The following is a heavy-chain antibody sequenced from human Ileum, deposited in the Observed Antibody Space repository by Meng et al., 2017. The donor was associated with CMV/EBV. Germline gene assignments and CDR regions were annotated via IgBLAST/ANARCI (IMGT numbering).Heavy chain of an antibody. Sequence: SISTSTYYGGWIRQPPGKGLEWIGSIYYSGITYYNPSLKSRLTISVDTSKNQFSLNVSSVTAADTAVYFCARDLRGVVVAAKGGFDYWGQGTLVTVSS. CDR2: IYYSGIT. D-gene: IGHD2-15*01. J-gene: IGHJ4*02. V-gene: IGHV4-39*07. CDR1: SISTSTYY. CDR3: ARDLRGVVVAAKGGFDY.